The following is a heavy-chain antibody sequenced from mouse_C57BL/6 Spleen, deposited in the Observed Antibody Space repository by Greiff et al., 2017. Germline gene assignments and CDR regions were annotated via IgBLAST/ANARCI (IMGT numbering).Heavy chain of an antibody. CDR1: GYSITSGYY. D-gene: IGHD2-1*01. CDR2: ISYNGSN. Sequence: EVQLQESGPGLVKPSQSLSLTCSVTGYSITSGYYWNWIRQFPGNNLEWMGNISYNGSNNYNPYLKNRISITRDTSKNKFFMKLNSVTTEDTATYYCARRGNYVVYYFDYWGQGTTLTVSS. CDR3: ARRGNYVVYYFDY. V-gene: IGHV3-6*01. J-gene: IGHJ2*01.